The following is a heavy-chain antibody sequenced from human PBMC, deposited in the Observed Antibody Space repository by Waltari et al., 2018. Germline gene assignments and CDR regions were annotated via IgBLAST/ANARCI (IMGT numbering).Heavy chain of an antibody. J-gene: IGHJ4*02. Sequence: QVQLQESGPGLVKPSETLSLTCAVSGYSISSGYYWGWIRQPPGKGLEWIGSIYHSGRTYDNPSLKSRVTISVDTSKNQFSLKLSSVTAADTAVYYCAVLGAYDSSGYYSWGQGTLVTVSS. D-gene: IGHD3-22*01. CDR1: GYSISSGYY. V-gene: IGHV4-38-2*01. CDR3: AVLGAYDSSGYYS. CDR2: IYHSGRT.